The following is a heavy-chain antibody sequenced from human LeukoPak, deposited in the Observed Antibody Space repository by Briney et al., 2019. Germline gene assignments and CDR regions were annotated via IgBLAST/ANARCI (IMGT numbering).Heavy chain of an antibody. J-gene: IGHJ2*01. Sequence: GASVKVSCKASGYTFTNNYMHWVRQAPGQGLEWMRVIDPSGGSTSYAQKFQGRVTMTKDTSTSTVYMELSSLRSKDTALYYCARITMTTGGWYFDLWGRGTLVTVSS. CDR2: IDPSGGST. D-gene: IGHD3-22*01. CDR3: ARITMTTGGWYFDL. V-gene: IGHV1-46*01. CDR1: GYTFTNNY.